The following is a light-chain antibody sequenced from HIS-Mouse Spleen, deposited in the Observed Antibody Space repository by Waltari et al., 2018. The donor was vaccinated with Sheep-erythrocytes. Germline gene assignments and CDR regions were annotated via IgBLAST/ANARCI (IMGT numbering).Light chain of an antibody. J-gene: IGLJ1*01. CDR2: DVR. CDR3: CSYAGSYNHV. Sequence: QSALTQPRSVSGSPGQSITILCTGTRQDVGGYQHASCYQQPPGKAPKLNIYDVRKRPSGVPDRFSGSKSGNTASLTISGLQAEDEADYYCCSYAGSYNHVFATGTKVTVL. V-gene: IGLV2-11*01. CDR1: RQDVGGYQH.